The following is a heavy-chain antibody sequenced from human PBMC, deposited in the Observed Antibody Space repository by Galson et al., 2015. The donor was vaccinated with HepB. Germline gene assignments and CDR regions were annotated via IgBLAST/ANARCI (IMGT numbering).Heavy chain of an antibody. CDR1: GYTLTNYH. CDR2: IFAGGGST. V-gene: IGHV1-46*01. J-gene: IGHJ4*02. D-gene: IGHD2-15*01. Sequence: SVKVSCKASGYTLTNYHLHWVRQAPGQGPEWMGKIFAGGGSTRYAERFQGRVTLTRDSSTSTIYMEVSSLRSDDTAVYYCARETPDTYYFDYWGQGTLVTVSS. CDR3: ARETPDTYYFDY.